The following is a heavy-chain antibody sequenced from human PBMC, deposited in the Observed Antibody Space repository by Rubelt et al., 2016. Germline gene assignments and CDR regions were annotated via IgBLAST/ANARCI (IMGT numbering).Heavy chain of an antibody. Sequence: EVQLVESGGGLVQPGRSLRLSCAASGFSFDDYGMHWVRQAPGKGLEWVSGINWSSKRLGYADSVKGRFTISRDNAKSSLDLQMNSLRIEETALYYCVKDMDSGWFDDSGFDSWGQGILVIVSS. V-gene: IGHV3-9*01. CDR2: INWSSKRL. CDR3: VKDMDSGWFDDSGFDS. J-gene: IGHJ5*01. CDR1: GFSFDDYG. D-gene: IGHD6-19*01.